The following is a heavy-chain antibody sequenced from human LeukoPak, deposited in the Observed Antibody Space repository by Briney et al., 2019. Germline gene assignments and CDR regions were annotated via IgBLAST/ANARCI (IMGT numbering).Heavy chain of an antibody. J-gene: IGHJ4*02. CDR1: GFTFSCYA. CDR2: ISYDGSNK. D-gene: IGHD3-10*01. Sequence: PGGSLRLSCAASGFTFSCYAMHWVRQAPGKGLEWVAVISYDGSNKNYADSVKGRFTISRDNSKNTLYLQMNSLRAEDTAVFYWAKNGIHHGSGGYYDYWGQGTLVTVSS. CDR3: AKNGIHHGSGGYYDY. V-gene: IGHV3-30*04.